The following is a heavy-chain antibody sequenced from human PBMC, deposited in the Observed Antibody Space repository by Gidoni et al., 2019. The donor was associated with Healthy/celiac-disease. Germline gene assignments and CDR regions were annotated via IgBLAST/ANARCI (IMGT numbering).Heavy chain of an antibody. CDR2: INYSGRT. J-gene: IGHJ5*02. V-gene: IGHV4-39*01. CDR1: GGSISRSSYY. CDR3: ARRMGGYDFLGRGHWFDP. Sequence: QLQLQESGPGLVKPSETLSLTCTVSGGSISRSSYYWGWIRQPPGKGLEWIGNINYSGRTNYNPSLKSRVTMSVDTSKNQFSLKLSSLTAADTSLYYCARRMGGYDFLGRGHWFDPWGQGTLVTVSS. D-gene: IGHD3-3*01.